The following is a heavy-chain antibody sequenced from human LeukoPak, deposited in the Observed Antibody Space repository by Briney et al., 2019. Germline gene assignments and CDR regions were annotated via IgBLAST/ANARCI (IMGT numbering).Heavy chain of an antibody. J-gene: IGHJ4*02. CDR2: ISGSGGNT. V-gene: IGHV3-23*01. CDR1: GFTFSSYG. D-gene: IGHD5-24*01. CDR3: AKDGQL. Sequence: PGGSLRLSCVVSGFTFSSYGMSWVRQAPGRGLEWVSGISGSGGNTYYADSVKGRVTISRDNSKNTLYLQMNSLRAGDTAVYYCAKDGQLRGQGTLVTVSS.